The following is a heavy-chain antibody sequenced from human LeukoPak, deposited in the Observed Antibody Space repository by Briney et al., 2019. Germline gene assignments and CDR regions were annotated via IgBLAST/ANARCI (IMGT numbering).Heavy chain of an antibody. CDR2: ISSSSSTI. J-gene: IGHJ3*02. D-gene: IGHD3-3*01. V-gene: IGHV3-48*01. Sequence: GRSLRLSCAASGFTFSSYSMNWVRQAPGKGLEWVSYISSSSSTIYYADSVKGRFTISRDNAKNSLYLQMNSLRAEDTAVYYCARDLNDFWSGYSPPDAFDIWGQGTMVTVSS. CDR1: GFTFSSYS. CDR3: ARDLNDFWSGYSPPDAFDI.